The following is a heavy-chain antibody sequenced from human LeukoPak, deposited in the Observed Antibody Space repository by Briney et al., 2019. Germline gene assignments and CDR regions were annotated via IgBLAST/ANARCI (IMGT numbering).Heavy chain of an antibody. Sequence: PGGSLRLSCAASGFTFSSYSMNWVRQAPGKGLEWVSSISSSSSYIYYADSVKGRFTISRDNAKNSLYLQMNSLRAEDTAVYYCARDSPSGSYYFDYWGQGTLVTVSS. J-gene: IGHJ4*02. D-gene: IGHD1-26*01. CDR2: ISSSSSYI. V-gene: IGHV3-21*01. CDR1: GFTFSSYS. CDR3: ARDSPSGSYYFDY.